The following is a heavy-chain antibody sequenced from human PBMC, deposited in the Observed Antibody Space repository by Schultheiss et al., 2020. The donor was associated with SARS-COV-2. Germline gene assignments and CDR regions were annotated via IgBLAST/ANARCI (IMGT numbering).Heavy chain of an antibody. V-gene: IGHV4-34*01. CDR1: GGSFSGYY. J-gene: IGHJ6*02. CDR2: INHSGSS. D-gene: IGHD3-22*01. Sequence: SETLSLTCAVYGGSFSGYYWSWICQPPGKGLEWIGEINHSGSSNYNPSLKSRVTISVDTSKNQFSLKLTSVTAADTAVYYCARSEVVVIPRGYYYYGMDVWGQGTTVTVSS. CDR3: ARSEVVVIPRGYYYYGMDV.